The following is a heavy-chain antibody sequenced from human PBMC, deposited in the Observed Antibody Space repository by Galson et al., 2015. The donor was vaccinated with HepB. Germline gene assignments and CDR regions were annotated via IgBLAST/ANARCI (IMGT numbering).Heavy chain of an antibody. V-gene: IGHV3-30-3*01. J-gene: IGHJ4*02. CDR2: ISYDGSNK. CDR3: ARDGGVVPAAILAY. Sequence: SLRLSCAASGFTFSSYAMHWVRQAPGKGLEWVAVISYDGSNKYYADSVKGRFTISRDNSKNTLYLQMNSLGAEDTAVYYCARDGGVVPAAILAYWGQGTLVTVSS. CDR1: GFTFSSYA. D-gene: IGHD2-2*02.